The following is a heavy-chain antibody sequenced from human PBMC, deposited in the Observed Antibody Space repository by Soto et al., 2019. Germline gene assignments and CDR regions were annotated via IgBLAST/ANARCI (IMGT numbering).Heavy chain of an antibody. V-gene: IGHV1-69*12. CDR3: ASGIQLWLRRINNGYSG. CDR2: IIPMFGTA. D-gene: IGHD5-18*01. CDR1: GGTFSTYA. Sequence: QVQLVQSGAEVNKPESSVKVSCKAPGGTFSTYAITWVRQAPGQGLEWMGGIIPMFGTANYAQRFQDRVTITADESTNTGYMALSSLRSEDTAVYFCASGIQLWLRRINNGYSGWGQGTLVTVSS. J-gene: IGHJ4*02.